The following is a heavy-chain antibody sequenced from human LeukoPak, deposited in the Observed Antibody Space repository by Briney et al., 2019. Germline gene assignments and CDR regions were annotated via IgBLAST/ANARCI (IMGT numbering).Heavy chain of an antibody. J-gene: IGHJ3*02. D-gene: IGHD2-15*01. CDR3: ARGRYCSADICSGGDAFDI. CDR2: IYTRGST. Sequence: SETLSLTCTVSGGSINNYYWSWIRQPAGKGLEWIGRIYTRGSTNYNPSLKSRVTMSVDTSKNQFSLKLSSVTAADAAVYYCARGRYCSADICSGGDAFDIWGQGTMVSVSS. CDR1: GGSINNYY. V-gene: IGHV4-4*07.